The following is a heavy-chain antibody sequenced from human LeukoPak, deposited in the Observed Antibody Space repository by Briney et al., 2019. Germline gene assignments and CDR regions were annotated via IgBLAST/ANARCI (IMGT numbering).Heavy chain of an antibody. CDR1: GGSFSGYY. Sequence: SETLSLTCAVYGGSFSGYYWSWIRQPPGKGLEWIGEINHSGSTNYNPSPKSRVTISVDTSKNQFSLKLSSVTAADTAVYYCARDKAGRYPDYYYYGMDVWGQGTTVTVSS. CDR3: ARDKAGRYPDYYYYGMDV. J-gene: IGHJ6*02. V-gene: IGHV4-34*01. D-gene: IGHD6-13*01. CDR2: INHSGST.